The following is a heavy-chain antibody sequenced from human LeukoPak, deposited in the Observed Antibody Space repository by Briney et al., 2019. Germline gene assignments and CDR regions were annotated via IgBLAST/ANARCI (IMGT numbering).Heavy chain of an antibody. CDR2: IYYSGST. J-gene: IGHJ4*02. V-gene: IGHV4-39*07. CDR3: ARTAMVTLDY. Sequence: SETLSLTCTVSGGSISSSSYYWGWIRQPPGKGLEWIGSIYYSGSTYYNPSLKSRVTISVDTSKNQFSLKLSSVTAADTAVYYCARTAMVTLDYWGQGTLVTVSS. CDR1: GGSISSSSYY. D-gene: IGHD5-18*01.